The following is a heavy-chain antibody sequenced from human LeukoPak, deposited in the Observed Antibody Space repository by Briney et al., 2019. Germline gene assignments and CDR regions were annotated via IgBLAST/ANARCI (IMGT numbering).Heavy chain of an antibody. J-gene: IGHJ4*02. Sequence: PGGSLRLSCAASGFTFSSYSMNWVRQAPGKGLEWVSSISSSSSYIYYADSVKGRFTISRDNAKNSLYLQMNSLRAEDTAVYYCARGRNWNYGLGLGDYWGQGTLVTVSS. V-gene: IGHV3-21*01. CDR1: GFTFSSYS. CDR2: ISSSSSYI. CDR3: ARGRNWNYGLGLGDY. D-gene: IGHD1-7*01.